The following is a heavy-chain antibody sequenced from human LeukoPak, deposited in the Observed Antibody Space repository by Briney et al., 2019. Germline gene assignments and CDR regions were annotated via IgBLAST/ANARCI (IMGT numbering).Heavy chain of an antibody. Sequence: GESLKISCAASGFTFSSYAMSWVRQAPGKGLEWVSAISGSGGSTYYADSVKGRFTISRDNSKNTLYLQMNSLRAEDTAVYYCAKGGYSYGYFDYWGQGTLVTVSS. CDR2: ISGSGGST. D-gene: IGHD5-18*01. V-gene: IGHV3-23*01. CDR3: AKGGYSYGYFDY. CDR1: GFTFSSYA. J-gene: IGHJ4*02.